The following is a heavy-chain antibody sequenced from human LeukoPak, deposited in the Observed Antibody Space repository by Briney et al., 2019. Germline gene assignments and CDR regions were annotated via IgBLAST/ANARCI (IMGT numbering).Heavy chain of an antibody. Sequence: GSLRLSCAASGFTFSSYGIHWVRQAPGKGLEWVAVISYDGSHKYYIDSVKGRFTISRDNSRNTLYLQMNSLRAEDTAVYYCAKDLSDWRCYHLPAYWGQGTLVTVSS. CDR2: ISYDGSHK. CDR1: GFTFSSYG. CDR3: AKDLSDWRCYHLPAY. J-gene: IGHJ4*02. V-gene: IGHV3-30*18. D-gene: IGHD2-8*02.